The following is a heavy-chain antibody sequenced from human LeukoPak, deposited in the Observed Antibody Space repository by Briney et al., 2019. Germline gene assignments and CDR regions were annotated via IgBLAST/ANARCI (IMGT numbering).Heavy chain of an antibody. CDR1: GGSISSSSYY. V-gene: IGHV4-39*07. J-gene: IGHJ4*02. CDR2: IYYSGST. D-gene: IGHD6-6*01. Sequence: PSETLSLTCTVSGGSISSSSYYWGWIRQPPGKGLESIGSIYYSGSTYYNPSLKSRVTISVDTSKNQFSLKLNSVTAADTAMYYCARSDDYSGSRYFDYWGQGTLVTVSS. CDR3: ARSDDYSGSRYFDY.